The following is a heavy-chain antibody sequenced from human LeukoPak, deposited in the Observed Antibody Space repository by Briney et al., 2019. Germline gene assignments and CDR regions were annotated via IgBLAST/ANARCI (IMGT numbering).Heavy chain of an antibody. J-gene: IGHJ3*02. V-gene: IGHV1-69*04. CDR2: IIPILGIA. CDR3: ARVQPGRGFMTTATTGSDAFDI. CDR1: GGTFSSYA. Sequence: SVKVSCKASGGTFSSYAISWGRQAPGQGLEWMGRIIPILGIANYAQKFQGRVTITADKSTSTAYMELSSLRSEDTAVYYCARVQPGRGFMTTATTGSDAFDISGQGTMVTVSS. D-gene: IGHD4-17*01.